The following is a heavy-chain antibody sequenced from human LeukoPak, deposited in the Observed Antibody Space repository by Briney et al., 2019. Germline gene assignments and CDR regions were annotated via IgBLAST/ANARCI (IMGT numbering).Heavy chain of an antibody. CDR3: ARITGSRVGGFDY. J-gene: IGHJ4*02. Sequence: GGSLRLSCAASGFTFSSYAMSWVRQAPGKGLEWVSGLSGSGGSTYYADSVKGRFTISRDNSKNTLYLQMNSLRSEDTAVYYCARITGSRVGGFDYWGQGTLVTVSS. CDR1: GFTFSSYA. D-gene: IGHD1-20*01. CDR2: LSGSGGST. V-gene: IGHV3-23*01.